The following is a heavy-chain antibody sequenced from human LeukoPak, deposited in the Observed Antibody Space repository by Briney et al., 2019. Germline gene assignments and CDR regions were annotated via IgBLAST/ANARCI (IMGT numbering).Heavy chain of an antibody. CDR2: INSDGSST. Sequence: GVSLRLSCAASGVTFSSYWMHWVRQAPGKGLVWVSRINSDGSSTSYADSVKGRFTISRDNAKNTLYLQMNSLRAEDTAVYYCARDYSSSFSWFDPWGQGTLVTVSS. J-gene: IGHJ5*02. CDR3: ARDYSSSFSWFDP. V-gene: IGHV3-74*01. D-gene: IGHD2-21*01. CDR1: GVTFSSYW.